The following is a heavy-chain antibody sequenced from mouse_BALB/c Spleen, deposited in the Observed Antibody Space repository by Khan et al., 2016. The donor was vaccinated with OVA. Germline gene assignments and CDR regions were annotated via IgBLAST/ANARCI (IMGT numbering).Heavy chain of an antibody. CDR3: ARTGYYYFDY. J-gene: IGHJ2*01. CDR1: GFTFSGFG. CDR2: ISSGSSTI. V-gene: IGHV5-17*02. D-gene: IGHD2-3*01. Sequence: EVELVESGGGLVQPGGSRKLSCAASGFTFSGFGMHWVRQAPEKGLEWVAYISSGSSTIYYADTVKGRFTISRGNPKETLFLQMSSVRSEDTAMCVCARTGYYYFDYWGQGTTLTVSS.